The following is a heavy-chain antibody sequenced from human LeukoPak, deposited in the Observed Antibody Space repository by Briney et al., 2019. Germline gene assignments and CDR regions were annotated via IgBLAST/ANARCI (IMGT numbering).Heavy chain of an antibody. CDR2: IHPTSGGT. Sequence: ASVKVSCKASGYSFSDNYMHWVRQAPGQGLEWMGWIHPTSGGTKYAQKLQGRVTMTTDTSTSTAYMELRSLRSDDTAVYYCARSSYYYGSGGYYFDYWGQGTLVTVSS. CDR1: GYSFSDNY. J-gene: IGHJ4*02. D-gene: IGHD3-10*01. CDR3: ARSSYYYGSGGYYFDY. V-gene: IGHV1-2*02.